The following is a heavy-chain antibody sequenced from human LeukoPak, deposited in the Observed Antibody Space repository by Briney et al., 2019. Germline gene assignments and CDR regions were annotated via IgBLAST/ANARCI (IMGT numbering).Heavy chain of an antibody. V-gene: IGHV3-49*03. CDR2: IRSKPHGGTP. Sequence: GGSLRLSCTVSGFIFVDYGMSWFRQAPGKGLEWVGFIRSKPHGGTPEYAASEKGRFTISRDDSKGIAYLQMNSLKTEDTAMYYCTRDQTPYYWGQGTLVTVSS. CDR1: GFIFVDYG. CDR3: TRDQTPYY. J-gene: IGHJ4*02.